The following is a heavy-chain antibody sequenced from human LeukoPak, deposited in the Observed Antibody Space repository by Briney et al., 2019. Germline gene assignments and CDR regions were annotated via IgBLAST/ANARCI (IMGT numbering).Heavy chain of an antibody. V-gene: IGHV3-21*01. Sequence: PGGSLRLSCAASGFTFSSYSMNWVRQAPGKGLEWVSSISSSSSYIYYADSVKGRFTISRDNAKNSLYLQMNSLRAENTAVCYCARYGYGYYYYYYGVDVWGQGTTVTVSS. CDR2: ISSSSSYI. J-gene: IGHJ6*02. CDR1: GFTFSSYS. D-gene: IGHD5-18*01. CDR3: ARYGYGYYYYYYGVDV.